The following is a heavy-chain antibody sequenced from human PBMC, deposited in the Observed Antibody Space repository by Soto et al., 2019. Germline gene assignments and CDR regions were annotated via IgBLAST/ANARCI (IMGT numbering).Heavy chain of an antibody. CDR1: GFTFDDYA. V-gene: IGHV3-9*01. CDR3: VKDESINWYSGHFRH. Sequence: GGSLRLSCAASGFTFDDYARHWVRQVPGKGLEWVSGINWNSGSIGYGDSVKGRFAISRDNAKNSLHLQMNSLSAEDTAFYYCVKDESINWYSGHFRHWGQGTLVTVYS. J-gene: IGHJ1*01. D-gene: IGHD6-13*01. CDR2: INWNSGSI.